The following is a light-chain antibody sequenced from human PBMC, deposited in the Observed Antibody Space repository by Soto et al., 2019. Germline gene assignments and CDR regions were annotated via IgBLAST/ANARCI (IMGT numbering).Light chain of an antibody. J-gene: IGKJ3*01. CDR3: QQYGSSPRA. CDR1: QSLSSSY. V-gene: IGKV3-20*01. Sequence: IVLTQSPGTLSLSPGERATLSCRASQSLSSSYLAWYQQKPGQAPRLLIYDASSRATGIPDRFSGSGSGTDFTLTISRLEPEDFAVYYCQQYGSSPRAFGPGTKVDIK. CDR2: DAS.